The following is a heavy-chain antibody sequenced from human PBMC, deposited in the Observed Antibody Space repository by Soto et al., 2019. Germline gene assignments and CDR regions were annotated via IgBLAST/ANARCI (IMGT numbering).Heavy chain of an antibody. CDR1: GYTFSSYH. V-gene: IGHV1-18*01. Sequence: QIQLVQSGAEVKKPGASVKVSCKASGYTFSSYHITWVRQAPGQGLEWMGWISPPNGNTNYAQNLQGRVTMTTDPSTSTAYMELRSLRSDDTAVYYCARDLPPVDYWGQGTLVTVSS. CDR3: ARDLPPVDY. CDR2: ISPPNGNT. J-gene: IGHJ4*02.